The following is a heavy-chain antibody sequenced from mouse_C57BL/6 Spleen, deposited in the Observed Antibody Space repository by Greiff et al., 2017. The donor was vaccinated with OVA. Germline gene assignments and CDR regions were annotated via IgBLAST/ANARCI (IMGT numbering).Heavy chain of an antibody. CDR3: ARTGTDWYFDV. Sequence: VQLKESGPVLVKPGASVKMSCKASGYTFTDYYMNWVKQSHGKSLEWIGVINPYNGGTSYNQKFKGKATLTVDKSSSTAYMELNSLTSEDSAVYYCARTGTDWYFDVWGTGTTVTVSS. V-gene: IGHV1-19*01. CDR1: GYTFTDYY. CDR2: INPYNGGT. D-gene: IGHD4-1*01. J-gene: IGHJ1*03.